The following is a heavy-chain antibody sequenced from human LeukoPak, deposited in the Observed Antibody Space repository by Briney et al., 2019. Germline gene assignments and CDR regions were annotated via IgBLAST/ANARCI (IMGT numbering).Heavy chain of an antibody. CDR1: GFTFTDYY. CDR3: ARVGRLQYGDYVAFDY. Sequence: GVSLRLSCATSGFTFTDYYMSWIRQAPGKGLEWVSYISVSGTTMYYADSVKGRFTLSRDNAKNSLYLQMNSLRAEDTAVYYCARVGRLQYGDYVAFDYWGQGALVTVSS. CDR2: ISVSGTTM. V-gene: IGHV3-11*01. D-gene: IGHD4-17*01. J-gene: IGHJ4*02.